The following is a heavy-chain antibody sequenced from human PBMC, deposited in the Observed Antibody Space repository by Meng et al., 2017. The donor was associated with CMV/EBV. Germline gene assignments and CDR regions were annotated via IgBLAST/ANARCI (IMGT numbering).Heavy chain of an antibody. CDR1: GGSISSGDYY. D-gene: IGHD1-7*01. V-gene: IGHV4-30-4*08. CDR2: IYYSGST. Sequence: SETLSLTCTVSGGSISSGDYYWSWIRQPPGKGLEWIGYIYYSGSTYYNPSLKSRVTISVDTSQNQFSLKLSSVTAADTAVYYCARVGNSYFTFDYWGQGTLVTVSS. CDR3: ARVGNSYFTFDY. J-gene: IGHJ4*02.